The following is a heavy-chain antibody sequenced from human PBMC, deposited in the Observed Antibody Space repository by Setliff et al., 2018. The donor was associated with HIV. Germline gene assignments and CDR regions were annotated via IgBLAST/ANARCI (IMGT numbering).Heavy chain of an antibody. D-gene: IGHD2-21*02. CDR3: ARGGAVTVLGIPSYYSFYGLDK. J-gene: IGHJ6*02. CDR1: GGSISSSSYY. CDR2: INYAGVA. Sequence: SETLSLTCTVSGGSISSSSYYWGWIRQPPGKGLEWIGSINYAGVANYSPSLKSRVTMSIDTSKNQFSLKLSSVTAADTGIYFCARGGAVTVLGIPSYYSFYGLDKWGQGTTVTVSS. V-gene: IGHV4-39*07.